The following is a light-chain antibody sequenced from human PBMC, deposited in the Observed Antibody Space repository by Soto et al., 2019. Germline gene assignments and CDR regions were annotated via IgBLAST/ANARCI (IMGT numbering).Light chain of an antibody. V-gene: IGKV3-20*01. CDR3: QQYGSSPRIT. J-gene: IGKJ5*01. Sequence: EIVLTQSPGTLSLSPGERATLSCRARQSVSSSYLAWYQQNPGQAPRLLIYGASSRATVIPDRFSGSGSGTHFTLTISRLEPEDFAVYYCQQYGSSPRITFGQGTRLEI. CDR2: GAS. CDR1: QSVSSSY.